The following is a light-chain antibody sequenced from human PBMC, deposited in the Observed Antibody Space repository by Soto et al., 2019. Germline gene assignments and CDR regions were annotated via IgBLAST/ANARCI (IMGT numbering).Light chain of an antibody. CDR3: QQYGTSPWT. CDR1: QSVSNSY. CDR2: GSS. V-gene: IGKV3-20*01. Sequence: EIVLTQSPGTLSLSPGERATLSCRASQSVSNSYLAWYQQNPGQXPRLLIYGSSSRATGIPDRFSGSGSGTDFSLTISRLEPEDCAVYDGQQYGTSPWTFGQGTKVDIK. J-gene: IGKJ1*01.